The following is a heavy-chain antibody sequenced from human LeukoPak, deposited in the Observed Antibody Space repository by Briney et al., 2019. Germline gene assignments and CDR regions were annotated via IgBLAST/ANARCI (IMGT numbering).Heavy chain of an antibody. CDR2: IWYDGSNK. Sequence: HPGGSLRLSCAASGFTFSSYGMHWVRKAPGKGLEWVAVIWYDGSNKYYADSVKGRFTISRDNSKNTLYLQMNSLRAEDTAVYYCAREPRGSGYSYFDYWGQGTLVTVSS. V-gene: IGHV3-33*01. CDR1: GFTFSSYG. J-gene: IGHJ4*02. CDR3: AREPRGSGYSYFDY. D-gene: IGHD3-3*01.